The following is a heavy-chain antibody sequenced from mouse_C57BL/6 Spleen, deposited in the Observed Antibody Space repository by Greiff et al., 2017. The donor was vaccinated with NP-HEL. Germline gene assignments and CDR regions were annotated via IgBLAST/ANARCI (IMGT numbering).Heavy chain of an antibody. CDR1: GYTFTSYW. CDR2: IDPSDSYT. J-gene: IGHJ1*03. D-gene: IGHD2-1*01. Sequence: QVQLHQPGAELVMPGASVKLSCKASGYTFTSYWMHWVKQRPGQGLEWIGEIDPSDSYTNYNQKFKGKSTLTVDKSSSTAYMQLSSLTSEDSAVYYCAIYYGNYGYFDVWGTGTTVTVSS. V-gene: IGHV1-69*01. CDR3: AIYYGNYGYFDV.